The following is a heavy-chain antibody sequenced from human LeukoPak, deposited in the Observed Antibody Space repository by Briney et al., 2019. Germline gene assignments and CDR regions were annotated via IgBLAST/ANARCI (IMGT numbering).Heavy chain of an antibody. J-gene: IGHJ4*02. D-gene: IGHD4-17*01. Sequence: GGSLRLSCAASGFTFSSYSMNWVRQAPGKGLEWVSSISSSSSYIHYADSVKGRFTISRDNAKNSLYLQMNSLRAEDTAVYYCARDFTVTTVVDYWGQGTLVTVSS. CDR2: ISSSSSYI. CDR1: GFTFSSYS. CDR3: ARDFTVTTVVDY. V-gene: IGHV3-21*01.